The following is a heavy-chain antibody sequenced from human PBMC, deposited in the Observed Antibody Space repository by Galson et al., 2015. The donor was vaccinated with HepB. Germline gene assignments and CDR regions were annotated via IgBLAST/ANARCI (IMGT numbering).Heavy chain of an antibody. CDR1: GFTFRKYW. Sequence: SLRLSCAASGFTFRKYWMSWVRQAPGKALEWVANIKQDGTEQYYVDSVKGRFTISRDNAKNSLYLQMSSLRAEDTAMYYCARDWDWDYLGDYWGQGTLVTVAS. CDR2: IKQDGTEQ. CDR3: ARDWDWDYLGDY. J-gene: IGHJ4*02. V-gene: IGHV3-7*01. D-gene: IGHD1-7*01.